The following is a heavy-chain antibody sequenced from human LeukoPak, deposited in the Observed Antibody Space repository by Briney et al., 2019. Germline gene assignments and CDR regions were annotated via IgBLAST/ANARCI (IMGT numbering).Heavy chain of an antibody. J-gene: IGHJ4*02. CDR1: GYTFTGYY. D-gene: IGHD3-3*01. CDR2: INPNSGDT. CDR3: TRGITIPGVSGPDY. Sequence: GASVKVSCKASGYTFTGYYLHWVRQAPGQGLEWMGWINPNSGDTNYAQKFQGRVTMTRDTSISTAYMELSRLRSDDTAVYYCTRGITIPGVSGPDYWGQGTLVTVSS. V-gene: IGHV1-2*02.